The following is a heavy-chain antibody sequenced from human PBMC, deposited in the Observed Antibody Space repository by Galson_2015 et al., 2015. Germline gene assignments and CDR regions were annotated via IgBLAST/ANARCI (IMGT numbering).Heavy chain of an antibody. CDR2: IWYDGSNK. Sequence: SLRLSCAASGFTINGYGMHWVRQAPGKGLEWVAVIWYDGSNKYHADSVKGRFTISRDNSKNTLYLQMNTLRVEDTAVYYCATDRNTGAGAFDIWGQETMVTVS. J-gene: IGHJ3*02. V-gene: IGHV3-33*01. CDR1: GFTINGYG. D-gene: IGHD6-19*01. CDR3: ATDRNTGAGAFDI.